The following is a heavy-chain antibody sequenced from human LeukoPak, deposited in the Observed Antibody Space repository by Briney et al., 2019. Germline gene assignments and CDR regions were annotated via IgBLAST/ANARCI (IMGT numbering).Heavy chain of an antibody. V-gene: IGHV1-2*02. CDR3: AREDGVIAVNYGMDV. Sequence: ASVKVSCKASGYTFTGYYMHWVRQAPGQGLEWMGWINPNSGGTNYAQKFQGRVTMTRDTSISTAYMERSRLRSDDTAVYYCAREDGVIAVNYGMDVWGQGTTVTVSS. CDR1: GYTFTGYY. D-gene: IGHD2/OR15-2a*01. CDR2: INPNSGGT. J-gene: IGHJ6*02.